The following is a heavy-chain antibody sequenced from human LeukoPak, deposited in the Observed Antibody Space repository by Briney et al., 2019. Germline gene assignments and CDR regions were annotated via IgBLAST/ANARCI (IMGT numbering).Heavy chain of an antibody. V-gene: IGHV3-30-3*01. CDR1: GFASSTYA. Sequence: GGSLRLSCAASGFASSTYAMHWVRQAPGKGLEWVAVISFDGNTKYYADSVKGRFTISRDNSKNTLYLQMNGLRTEDTAMYYCTRRGGGHEFDHWGQGTLVTVSS. CDR2: ISFDGNTK. CDR3: TRRGGGHEFDH. D-gene: IGHD3-16*01. J-gene: IGHJ4*02.